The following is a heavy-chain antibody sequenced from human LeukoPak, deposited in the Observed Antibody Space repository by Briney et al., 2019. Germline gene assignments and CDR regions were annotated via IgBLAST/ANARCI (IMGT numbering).Heavy chain of an antibody. CDR1: GYSFSNYW. V-gene: IGHV5-51*01. J-gene: IGHJ4*02. D-gene: IGHD2/OR15-2a*01. CDR2: IYPGDSDT. CDR3: ARQDEVFFSVGYFDY. Sequence: GESLKISCKGSGYSFSNYWIGWVRQMPGKDLEWMGIIYPGDSDTRYSPSFQGQVIISADKSISTAYLQWSSLKASDTAMYYCARQDEVFFSVGYFDYWGQGTLVTVSS.